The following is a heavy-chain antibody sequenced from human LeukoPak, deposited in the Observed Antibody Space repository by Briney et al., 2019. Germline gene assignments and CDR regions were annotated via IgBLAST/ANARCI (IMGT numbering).Heavy chain of an antibody. Sequence: ASVKVSCKSPGDTFTTSHMHWVRQAPGQGLEWMGKINPSGGSTTYAQQFQGRVSMTRDLSMSTVYMELSSLRSEDTAVYYRVRNLMQFTGLANWGQGTLVTVSS. J-gene: IGHJ4*02. CDR3: VRNLMQFTGLAN. D-gene: IGHD2-8*02. CDR1: GDTFTTSH. CDR2: INPSGGST. V-gene: IGHV1-46*01.